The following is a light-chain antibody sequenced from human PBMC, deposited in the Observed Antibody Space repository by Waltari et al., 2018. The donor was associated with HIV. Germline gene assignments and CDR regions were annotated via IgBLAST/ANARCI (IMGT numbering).Light chain of an antibody. CDR1: QGIRTY. Sequence: DIQMTQSQTSLSASVGDRVTITCRARQGIRTYLSLYQQKTWKAPKFLIYAASTLQTWVPSRFSGSGSGTVFTLTISNIQPEDFAHYYCQQTFSSPLTFGEGTNVEAK. CDR3: QQTFSSPLT. V-gene: IGKV1-39*01. J-gene: IGKJ4*01. CDR2: AAS.